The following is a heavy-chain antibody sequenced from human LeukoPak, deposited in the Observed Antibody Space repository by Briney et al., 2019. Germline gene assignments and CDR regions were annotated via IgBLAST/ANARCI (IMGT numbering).Heavy chain of an antibody. D-gene: IGHD3-10*01. V-gene: IGHV1-69*05. CDR1: GGSSSSYS. Sequence: SVKVSCKASGGSSSSYSINWVRQAPGQGLEWMGRIIPIFGATKYAQNSQGRVTITTDESTSTVYMELSSLRSEDTALYYCARASSDMYDFEIWGQGTMVTVSS. CDR3: ARASSDMYDFEI. CDR2: IIPIFGAT. J-gene: IGHJ3*02.